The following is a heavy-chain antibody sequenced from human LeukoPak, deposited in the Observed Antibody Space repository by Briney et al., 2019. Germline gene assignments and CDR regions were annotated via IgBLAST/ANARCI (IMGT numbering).Heavy chain of an antibody. Sequence: SETLSLTCTVSGGSISSYYWSWIRQPPGKGLEWIGSLYYSGSTNSNPSLKTRVTMSVDTSKNRFSLNLSSMTAADTAVYYCARANMIISAFDFWGQGTMVTVSS. CDR3: ARANMIISAFDF. CDR2: LYYSGST. J-gene: IGHJ3*01. V-gene: IGHV4-59*01. D-gene: IGHD3-16*01. CDR1: GGSISSYY.